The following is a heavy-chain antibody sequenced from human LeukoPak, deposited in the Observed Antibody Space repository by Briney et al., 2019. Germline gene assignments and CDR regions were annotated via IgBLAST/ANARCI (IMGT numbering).Heavy chain of an antibody. CDR3: ARYPIGLLHFDY. J-gene: IGHJ4*02. V-gene: IGHV4-31*03. CDR1: GGSISSRGYY. CDR2: IYYSGST. Sequence: PSETLSLTCTVSGGSISSRGYYWSWIRQHPGKGLEWIGYIYYSGSTYYNPSLKSRVTISVDTSKNQFSLKLSSVTAADTAVYYCARYPIGLLHFDYWGQGTLVTVSS. D-gene: IGHD1-26*01.